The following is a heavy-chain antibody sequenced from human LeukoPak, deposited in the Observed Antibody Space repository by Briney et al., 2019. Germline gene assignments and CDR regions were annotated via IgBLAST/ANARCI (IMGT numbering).Heavy chain of an antibody. CDR3: ARARVEWELLLDY. CDR2: INSNSGGI. J-gene: IGHJ4*02. V-gene: IGHV1-2*02. CDR1: GYTSTGYY. D-gene: IGHD1-26*01. Sequence: ASVKVSCKASGYTSTGYYMHWVRHAPGQGLEWMGWINSNSGGINYAQTFLGRVTMTRDTSTSTAYMELSRLRSDDTAVYYCARARVEWELLLDYWGQGTLVTVSS.